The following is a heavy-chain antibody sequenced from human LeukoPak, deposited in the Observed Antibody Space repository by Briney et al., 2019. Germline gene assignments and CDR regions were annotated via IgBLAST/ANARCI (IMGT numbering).Heavy chain of an antibody. J-gene: IGHJ4*02. CDR3: AHRFLLSGYYGIFDY. D-gene: IGHD3-3*01. V-gene: IGHV2-5*02. Sequence: SGPTLVKPTQALTLTCAFSGFSLSTSGAGVGWIRQPPGKALEWLALIYWDDDKRYTPSLVGRLTITKDTSANQVVLTVTNMDPVDTATYYCAHRFLLSGYYGIFDYWGQGALVTVSS. CDR2: IYWDDDK. CDR1: GFSLSTSGAG.